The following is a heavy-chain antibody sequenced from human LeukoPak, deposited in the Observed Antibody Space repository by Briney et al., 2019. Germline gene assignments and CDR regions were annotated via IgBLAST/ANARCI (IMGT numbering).Heavy chain of an antibody. D-gene: IGHD2-15*01. CDR2: IIPILGIA. CDR3: ARARYCSGGSCRPPGWFDP. CDR1: GGTFSSYT. J-gene: IGHJ5*02. Sequence: SVKVSCKASGGTFSSYTISWVRQAPGQGLEWMGRIIPILGIANYAQKFQGRVTITADKSTSTAYMELSSLRSEDTAVYYCARARYCSGGSCRPPGWFDPWGQGTLVTVSS. V-gene: IGHV1-69*02.